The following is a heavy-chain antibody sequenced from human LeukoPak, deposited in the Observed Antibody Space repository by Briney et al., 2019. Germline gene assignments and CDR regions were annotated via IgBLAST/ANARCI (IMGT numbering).Heavy chain of an antibody. Sequence: PGGSLRLSCAASGFTFISYAMHWVRQAPGKGLEWVSAISGSGGSTYYADSVKGRFTISRDNSKNTLYLQMNSLRAEDTAVYYCAKKGYDFWSGYYNDYYYGMDVWGQGTTVTVSS. CDR2: ISGSGGST. CDR3: AKKGYDFWSGYYNDYYYGMDV. V-gene: IGHV3-23*01. CDR1: GFTFISYA. D-gene: IGHD3-3*01. J-gene: IGHJ6*02.